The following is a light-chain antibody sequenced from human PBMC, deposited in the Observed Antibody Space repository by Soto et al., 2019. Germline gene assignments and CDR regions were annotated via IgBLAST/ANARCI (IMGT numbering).Light chain of an antibody. V-gene: IGLV1-40*01. CDR3: QSYDNSLTGSVV. J-gene: IGLJ2*01. CDR2: GNY. Sequence: QLVLTQPPSVSGAPGQRVTISCTGSSSNIGAGYDVHWYQQLPGTAPKLLIFGNYNRPSGVPDRFSGSNSGTSASLAITGLQAEDEADYYCQSYDNSLTGSVVFGGGTKLTVL. CDR1: SSNIGAGYD.